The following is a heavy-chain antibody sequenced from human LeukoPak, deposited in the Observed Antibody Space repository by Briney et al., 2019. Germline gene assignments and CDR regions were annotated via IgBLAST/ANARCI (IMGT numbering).Heavy chain of an antibody. J-gene: IGHJ6*02. V-gene: IGHV1-2*02. CDR2: INPNSGGT. D-gene: IGHD1-7*01. CDR1: GYTLTGYY. Sequence: GASVKVSCKASGYTLTGYYMHWVRQAPGQGLEWMGWINPNSGGTNYAQKFQGRVTMTRDTSISTAYMELSRLRSDDTAVYYCARGGTGTTLGYYYGMDVWGQGTTVTVSS. CDR3: ARGGTGTTLGYYYGMDV.